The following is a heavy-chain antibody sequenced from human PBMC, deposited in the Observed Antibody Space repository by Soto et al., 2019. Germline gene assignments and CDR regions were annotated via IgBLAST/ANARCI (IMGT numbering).Heavy chain of an antibody. J-gene: IGHJ4*02. CDR2: MYYSGST. Sequence: PSETLSLTCSVSGGSISSYYWSWTRQPLGKGLEWIGYMYYSGSTTYNPSLKSRVTISVDTSRKQFSLRLSSVTAADTAVYYCARWGFCSSTNCYPDSWGQGTLVTVSS. D-gene: IGHD2-2*01. CDR1: GGSISSYY. V-gene: IGHV4-59*08. CDR3: ARWGFCSSTNCYPDS.